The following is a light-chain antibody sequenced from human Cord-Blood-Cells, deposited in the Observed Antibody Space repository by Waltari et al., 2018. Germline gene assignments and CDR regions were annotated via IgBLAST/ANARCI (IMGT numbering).Light chain of an antibody. CDR2: RDS. Sequence: SYELTQPLSVSVALGQTARITCGGNNIGSKNVHWYQQKPGQAPVLVIDRDSNRPSGIPERFSGSNSGNTATLTISRAQAGDEADYYCQVWDSSTAWVFGGGTKLTVL. J-gene: IGLJ3*02. CDR3: QVWDSSTAWV. V-gene: IGLV3-9*01. CDR1: NIGSKN.